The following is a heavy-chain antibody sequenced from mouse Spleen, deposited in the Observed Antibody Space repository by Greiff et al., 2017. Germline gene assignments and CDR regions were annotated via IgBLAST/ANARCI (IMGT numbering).Heavy chain of an antibody. J-gene: IGHJ4*01. CDR3: ARAYGDAMDY. V-gene: IGHV5-16*01. CDR2: INYDGSST. Sequence: EVMLVESEGGLVQPGSSMKLSCTASGFTFSDYYMAWVRQVPEKGLEWVANINYDGSSTYYLDSLKSRFIISRDNAKNILYLQMSSLKSEDTATYYCARAYGDAMDYWGQGTSVTVSS. D-gene: IGHD1-1*01. CDR1: GFTFSDYY.